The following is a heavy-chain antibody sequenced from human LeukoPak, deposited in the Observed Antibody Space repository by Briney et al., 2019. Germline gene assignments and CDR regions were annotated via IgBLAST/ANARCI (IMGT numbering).Heavy chain of an antibody. Sequence: GGSLRLSCAASGFTFSSYAMSWVRQAPGKGLEWVSAISGSGGSTYYADSVKGRFTISRDNSKNTLYLQMNSLRAEDTAVYYCARAGPPNCSGGSCYRGVLFYWGQGTLVTVSS. D-gene: IGHD2-15*01. V-gene: IGHV3-23*01. CDR1: GFTFSSYA. J-gene: IGHJ4*02. CDR2: ISGSGGST. CDR3: ARAGPPNCSGGSCYRGVLFY.